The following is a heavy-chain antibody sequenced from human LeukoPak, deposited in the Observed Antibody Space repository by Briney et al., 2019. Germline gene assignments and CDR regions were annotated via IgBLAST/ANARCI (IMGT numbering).Heavy chain of an antibody. D-gene: IGHD3-22*01. Sequence: GGSLRLSCAASGFTVSSNYMSWVRQAPGKGLEWVSVIYSGGSTYYADSVKGRFTISRDNSKNTLYLQMNSLRGEHTAVYYCARENHDSSGSHFDYWGQGTLVSVSS. CDR2: IYSGGST. CDR3: ARENHDSSGSHFDY. V-gene: IGHV3-66*01. CDR1: GFTVSSNY. J-gene: IGHJ4*02.